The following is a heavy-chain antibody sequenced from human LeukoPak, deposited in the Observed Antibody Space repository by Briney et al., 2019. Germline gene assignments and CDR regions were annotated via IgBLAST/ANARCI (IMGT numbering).Heavy chain of an antibody. CDR1: GFTFSSYA. V-gene: IGHV3-23*01. D-gene: IGHD5-18*01. Sequence: GGSLRLSCAASGFTFSSYAMSWVRQAPGKGLEGVSSISGSGGTTYYADSVKGRFTISRDNSENTLYLQMNSLRAEDTAVYYCARREYSHGYDYWGQGTLVTVSS. CDR3: ARREYSHGYDY. CDR2: ISGSGGTT. J-gene: IGHJ4*02.